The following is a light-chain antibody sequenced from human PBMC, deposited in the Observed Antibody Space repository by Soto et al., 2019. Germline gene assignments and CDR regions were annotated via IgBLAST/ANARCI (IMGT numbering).Light chain of an antibody. V-gene: IGKV1-8*01. CDR3: QQYYSYPPT. CDR2: AAS. CDR1: QGISSY. J-gene: IGKJ5*01. Sequence: AIRMTQSPSSFSASTGDRVTITCRASQGISSYLAWYQQKPGKAPKLLIYAASTLQSGVPSRFSGSGSGTIFAFTISCLQSEDFATYYCQQYYSYPPTFGQGTRLEIK.